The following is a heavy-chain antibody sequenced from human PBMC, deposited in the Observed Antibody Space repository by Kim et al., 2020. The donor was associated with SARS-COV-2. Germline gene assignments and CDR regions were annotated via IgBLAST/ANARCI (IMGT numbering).Heavy chain of an antibody. CDR2: ISSSGSTI. CDR3: ARDHPITMVRGVIPYYYYYGMDV. V-gene: IGHV3-48*03. CDR1: GFTFSSYE. J-gene: IGHJ6*02. Sequence: GGSLRLSCAASGFTFSSYEMNWVRQAPGKGLEWVSYISSSGSTIYYADSVKGRFTISRDNAKNSLYLQMNSLRAEDTAVYYCARDHPITMVRGVIPYYYYYGMDVWGQGTTVTVSS. D-gene: IGHD3-10*01.